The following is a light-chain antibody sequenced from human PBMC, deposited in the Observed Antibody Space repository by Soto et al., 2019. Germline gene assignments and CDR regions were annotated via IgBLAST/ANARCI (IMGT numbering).Light chain of an antibody. CDR3: QHLDGFPLT. CDR2: AAS. V-gene: IGKV1-9*01. J-gene: IGKJ4*01. Sequence: DIQLTQSPPFLSASVGDRVTITCRASQGISSYLAWYQQKPGKAPKLLIYAASSLQSGVPSRFSGSGSGTEFTLTVSSLQPEDSAAYYCQHLDGFPLTFGGGTTVEI. CDR1: QGISSY.